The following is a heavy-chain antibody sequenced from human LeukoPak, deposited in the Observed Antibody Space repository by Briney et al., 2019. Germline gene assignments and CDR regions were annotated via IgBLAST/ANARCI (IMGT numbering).Heavy chain of an antibody. CDR3: ASAYGSGSPFDY. CDR2: INHSGST. CDR1: GGSFSGYY. J-gene: IGHJ4*02. D-gene: IGHD3-10*01. Sequence: PSETLSLTCAVYGGSFSGYYWSWIRQPPGKGLEWIGEINHSGSTNYNPSLKSRVTISVDTSKNQFSLKLSSVTAADTAVYYCASAYGSGSPFDYWGQGTLVTVSS. V-gene: IGHV4-34*01.